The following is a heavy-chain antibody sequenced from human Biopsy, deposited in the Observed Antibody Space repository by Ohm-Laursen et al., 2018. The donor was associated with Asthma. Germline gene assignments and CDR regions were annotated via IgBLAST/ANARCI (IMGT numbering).Heavy chain of an antibody. J-gene: IGHJ3*02. Sequence: SLRLSCTASGFTVSTNGMSWVRQPPGQGLEWVSVIYSGGGTYSADSVQGRVTISIDKSKNTLSLQMNSLRAEDTAVYYCARAYGGSFFSGSFDIWGQGTMVTVSS. CDR1: GFTVSTNG. CDR3: ARAYGGSFFSGSFDI. D-gene: IGHD4-23*01. V-gene: IGHV3-53*01. CDR2: IYSGGGT.